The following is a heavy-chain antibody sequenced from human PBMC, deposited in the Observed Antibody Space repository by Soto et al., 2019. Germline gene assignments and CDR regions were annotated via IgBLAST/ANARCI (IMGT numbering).Heavy chain of an antibody. CDR3: AVLDPEIKGVGYFDY. CDR2: IIPTFGTA. J-gene: IGHJ4*02. V-gene: IGHV1-69*01. Sequence: QVQLVQSGAEVKKPGSSVKVSCKASGGTFSSYAIIWVRQAPGQGLEWMGGIIPTFGTANYAPKFQGRVTITADESTSTAYMELSSLRSEDTAVYYCAVLDPEIKGVGYFDYWGQGTLVTVSS. D-gene: IGHD3-3*01. CDR1: GGTFSSYA.